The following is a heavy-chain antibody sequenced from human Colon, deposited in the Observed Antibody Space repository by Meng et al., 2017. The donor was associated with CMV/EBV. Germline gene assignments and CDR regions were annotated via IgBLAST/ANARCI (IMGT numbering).Heavy chain of an antibody. CDR1: GFTFDDYA. Sequence: ASGFTFDDYAMIWLRQAPGKGLEWVSGIGGSGVYAYYAASVKGRFTISRDNSKNTLYLQMNALRVEDTAVYYCAKGSQYSNFWTAPDWGQGTLVTVSS. CDR3: AKGSQYSNFWTAPD. CDR2: IGGSGVYA. D-gene: IGHD3/OR15-3a*01. V-gene: IGHV3-23*01. J-gene: IGHJ1*01.